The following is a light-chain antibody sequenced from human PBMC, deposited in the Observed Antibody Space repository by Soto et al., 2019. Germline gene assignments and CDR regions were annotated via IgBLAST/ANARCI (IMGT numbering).Light chain of an antibody. Sequence: SVLTQPASVSGSPGQSITISCTGTSSDVGAYNFVSWHQQHPGKAPKLMIYNVYDRPSGISYSFSGSKSGNTASLTISGLQGEDEADYYCSAYTVSRTYVFGTGTKVTVL. CDR3: SAYTVSRTYV. V-gene: IGLV2-14*03. CDR1: SSDVGAYNF. J-gene: IGLJ1*01. CDR2: NVY.